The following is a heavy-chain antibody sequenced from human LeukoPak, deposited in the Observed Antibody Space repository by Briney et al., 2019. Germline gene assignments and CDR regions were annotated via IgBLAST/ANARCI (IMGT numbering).Heavy chain of an antibody. CDR3: ARGTEPRYQLLLF. V-gene: IGHV3-48*03. Sequence: PGGSLRLSCAASGFTFSSYEMNWVRQAPGKGLEWVSYISSSGSTIYYADSVKGRFTISRDNAKNSLYLQMNSLRSEDTAVYYCARGTEPRYQLLLFWGQGTLVTVSS. J-gene: IGHJ4*02. CDR2: ISSSGSTI. D-gene: IGHD2-2*01. CDR1: GFTFSSYE.